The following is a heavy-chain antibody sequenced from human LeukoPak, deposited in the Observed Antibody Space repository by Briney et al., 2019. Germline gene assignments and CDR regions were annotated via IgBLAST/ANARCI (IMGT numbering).Heavy chain of an antibody. D-gene: IGHD3-22*01. CDR2: IYYSGST. J-gene: IGHJ4*02. V-gene: IGHV4-39*07. Sequence: SETLSLTCTVSGGSISSSSYYWGWLRQPPGKGLEWIGSIYYSGSTYYNPSLKSRVTISVDTSKNQFSLKLSSVTAADTAVYYCARSLYYYDSSGQRGPFDYWGQGTLVTVSS. CDR3: ARSLYYYDSSGQRGPFDY. CDR1: GGSISSSSYY.